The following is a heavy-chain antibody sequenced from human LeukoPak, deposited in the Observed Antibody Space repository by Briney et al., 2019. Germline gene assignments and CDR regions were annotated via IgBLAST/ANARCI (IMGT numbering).Heavy chain of an antibody. CDR3: ALGLDGSGSYYYFDY. V-gene: IGHV1-69*04. J-gene: IGHJ4*02. D-gene: IGHD3-10*01. Sequence: SVKVSCNASGGTFSSYAISGVRQAPGQGLDWKGRIIPILGIANYAQKFQGRVTITADKSTSTAYMELSSLRSEDTAVYYCALGLDGSGSYYYFDYWGQGTLVTVSS. CDR2: IIPILGIA. CDR1: GGTFSSYA.